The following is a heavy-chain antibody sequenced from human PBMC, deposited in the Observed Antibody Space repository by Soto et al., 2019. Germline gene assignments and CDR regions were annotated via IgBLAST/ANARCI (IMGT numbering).Heavy chain of an antibody. J-gene: IGHJ4*02. D-gene: IGHD1-26*01. Sequence: GSLRLSCATSGFIFSDYYMHWVRQAPVKGLEWVSAISGSGGSTYYADSVKGRFTISRDNSKNTLYLQMNSLRAEDTAVYYCARRGRGSYYAYGGQGPLVPVPS. V-gene: IGHV3-23*01. CDR1: GFIFSDYY. CDR3: ARRGRGSYYAY. CDR2: ISGSGGST.